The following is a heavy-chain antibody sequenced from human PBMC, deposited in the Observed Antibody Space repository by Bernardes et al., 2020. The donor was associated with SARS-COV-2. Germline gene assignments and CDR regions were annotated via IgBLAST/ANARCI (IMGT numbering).Heavy chain of an antibody. D-gene: IGHD3-10*01. CDR1: GYTLTELS. CDR3: ATGDGYYGSGSYYQFDY. V-gene: IGHV1-24*01. CDR2: FDPEESET. Sequence: ASVKVSCMVSGYTLTELSMQWVRQAPGKGLEWMGGFDPEESETIYSQKFQGRVTMTEDTSTDTAYMELSSLRSEDTAVYYCATGDGYYGSGSYYQFDYWGQGTLVTVSS. J-gene: IGHJ4*02.